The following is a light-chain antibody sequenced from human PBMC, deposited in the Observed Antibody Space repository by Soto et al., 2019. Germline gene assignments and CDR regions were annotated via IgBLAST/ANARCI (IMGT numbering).Light chain of an antibody. CDR3: QQYGSSPWT. V-gene: IGKV3-20*01. CDR1: QSVSSSY. CDR2: GAS. J-gene: IGKJ1*01. Sequence: EIVLTQSPGTLSLSPGERATLSCRASQSVSSSYLAWYQQKPGQAPRLLIYGASSRATGIPDRFSGSGSATDFTLTSSRLEPEDFAVYYCQQYGSSPWTFGQGTKVEIK.